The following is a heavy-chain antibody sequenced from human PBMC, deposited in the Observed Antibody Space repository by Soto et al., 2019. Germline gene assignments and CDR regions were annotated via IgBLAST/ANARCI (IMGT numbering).Heavy chain of an antibody. V-gene: IGHV1-2*04. J-gene: IGHJ6*02. Sequence: GASVKVSCKASGYSFTDYHIHWVRQAPGQGLEWLGRINPKSGGTSTAQKFQGWVTMTRDRSISTVYMELKRLRSDDTAVYFCARGHSTDCSNGVCSFFYNHEMDVWGQGTTVTVSS. CDR1: GYSFTDYH. D-gene: IGHD2-8*01. CDR3: ARGHSTDCSNGVCSFFYNHEMDV. CDR2: INPKSGGT.